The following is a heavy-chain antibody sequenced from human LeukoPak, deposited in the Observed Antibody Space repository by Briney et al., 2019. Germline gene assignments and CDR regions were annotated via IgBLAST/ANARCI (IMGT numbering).Heavy chain of an antibody. D-gene: IGHD2-15*01. Sequence: ASVKVSCKASGYTFTGYYMHWVRQAPGQGLEWMGWINPNSGGTNYAQKFQGRVTMTRDTSISTAYMELSRLRSDDTAVYYCARDRGYCSGGSCYPSFDYWGQGTLVTVSS. CDR2: INPNSGGT. J-gene: IGHJ4*02. CDR1: GYTFTGYY. V-gene: IGHV1-2*02. CDR3: ARDRGYCSGGSCYPSFDY.